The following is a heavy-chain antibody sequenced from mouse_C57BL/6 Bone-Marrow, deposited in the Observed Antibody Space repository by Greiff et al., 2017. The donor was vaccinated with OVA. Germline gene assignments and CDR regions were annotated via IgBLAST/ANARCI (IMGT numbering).Heavy chain of an antibody. V-gene: IGHV3-6*01. D-gene: IGHD1-1*01. J-gene: IGHJ1*03. Sequence: DVHLVESGPGLVKPSQSLSLTCSVTGYSITSGYYWNWIRQFPGNKLEWMGYISYDGSNNYNPSLKNRISITRDTSKNQFFLKLNSVTTEDTATYYCARAEVVRYFDVWGTGTTVTVSS. CDR3: ARAEVVRYFDV. CDR2: ISYDGSN. CDR1: GYSITSGYY.